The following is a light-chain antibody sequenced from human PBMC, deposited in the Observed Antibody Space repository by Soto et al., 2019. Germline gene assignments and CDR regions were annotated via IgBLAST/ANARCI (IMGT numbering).Light chain of an antibody. J-gene: IGKJ5*01. CDR3: QQYDICSVT. CDR1: QSISSW. CDR2: DSS. Sequence: DIHMTQYTYTLSASVGDRVTITCRASQSISSWFAWYQQKPGRAPKLLIYDSSSLESGVPSRFSGSGSGTEFRLTISTMQPDDFATYYCQQYDICSVTFCQVTRLEIK. V-gene: IGKV1-5*01.